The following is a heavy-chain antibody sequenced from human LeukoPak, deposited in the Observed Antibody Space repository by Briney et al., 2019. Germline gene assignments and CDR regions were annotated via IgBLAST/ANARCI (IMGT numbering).Heavy chain of an antibody. CDR1: GYTFTSYD. D-gene: IGHD3-9*01. V-gene: IGHV1-8*01. CDR3: ARDIDILTGLDY. CDR2: MNPNSGNT. Sequence: ASVKVSCKASGYTFTSYDINWVRQATGRGLEWMGWMNPNSGNTGYAQKFQGRVTMTRNTSISTAYMELSSLRSEDTAVYYCARDIDILTGLDYWGQGTLVTVSS. J-gene: IGHJ4*02.